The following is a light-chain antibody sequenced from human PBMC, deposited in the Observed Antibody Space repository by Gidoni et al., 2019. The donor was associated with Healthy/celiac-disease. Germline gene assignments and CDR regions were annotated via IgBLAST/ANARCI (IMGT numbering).Light chain of an antibody. CDR3: QQSDNTPIT. Sequence: DIQMTQSPSSLSASVGDRVTITCRASQIISIYLNWYQQKPGKAPKLLIYAASSLQSGVPSRFTGSGSGTDFTLTISSLQPEDFATYYCQQSDNTPITFGPGTRVDIK. CDR2: AAS. CDR1: QIISIY. J-gene: IGKJ3*01. V-gene: IGKV1-39*01.